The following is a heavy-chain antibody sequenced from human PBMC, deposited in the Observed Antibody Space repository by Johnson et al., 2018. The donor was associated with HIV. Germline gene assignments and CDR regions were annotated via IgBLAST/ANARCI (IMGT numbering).Heavy chain of an antibody. CDR2: INWNGATP. CDR3: ARGAMGNAFDI. V-gene: IGHV3-20*04. Sequence: VQLVESGGGLVQPGGSLRLSCAASGFTLSDHYMDWVRQAAGKGLEWVSGINWNGATPGSADSVKGRFTISRDNAKNSLYLQMNSLRAGDTAVYYCARGAMGNAFDIWGQGTMVTVSS. CDR1: GFTLSDHY. J-gene: IGHJ3*02. D-gene: IGHD5-18*01.